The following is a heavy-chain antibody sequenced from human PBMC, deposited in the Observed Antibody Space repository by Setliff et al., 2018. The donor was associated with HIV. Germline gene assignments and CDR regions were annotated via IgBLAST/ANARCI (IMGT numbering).Heavy chain of an antibody. Sequence: ASVKVSCKASGYTFTGYYMHWGRQAPGQGLEWMGWLNPKTGGTNFAQEFQGRVTMTGDTSISTAYMELSRLTSDDTAVYYCSRDVGVPGRGNALEYWGQGIPVTVSS. V-gene: IGHV1-2*02. CDR2: LNPKTGGT. J-gene: IGHJ4*02. CDR1: GYTFTGYY. D-gene: IGHD3-10*01. CDR3: SRDVGVPGRGNALEY.